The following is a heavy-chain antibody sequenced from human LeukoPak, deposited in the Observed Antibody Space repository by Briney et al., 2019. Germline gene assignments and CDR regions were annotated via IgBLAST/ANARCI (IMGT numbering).Heavy chain of an antibody. Sequence: GGSLRLSCAASGFTFSSYAMTWVRQAPGVGLEWVSAIIGSGGSTYYADSVKGRFTISRDNSKNTLYLQMNSLRAEDTAVYYCAKFQPYSGSYYDAPFFDYWGQGTLVTVSS. CDR3: AKFQPYSGSYYDAPFFDY. J-gene: IGHJ4*02. D-gene: IGHD1-26*01. V-gene: IGHV3-23*01. CDR1: GFTFSSYA. CDR2: IIGSGGST.